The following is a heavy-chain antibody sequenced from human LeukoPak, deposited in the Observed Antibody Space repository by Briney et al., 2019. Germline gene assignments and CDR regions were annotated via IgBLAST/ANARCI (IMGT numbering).Heavy chain of an antibody. D-gene: IGHD5-24*01. CDR2: PHTSGST. CDR1: GGSISSYY. V-gene: IGHV4-4*07. J-gene: IGHJ4*02. Sequence: SETLSLTCTVSGGSISSYYWSWIRQPAGEGLEWIGRPHTSGSTHYNPSLKSRVTMSVDTSKNQFSLKLSSVTAADTAVYYCARGRDGYNFLNRGEYYYFDYWGQGTLVTVSS. CDR3: ARGRDGYNFLNRGEYYYFDY.